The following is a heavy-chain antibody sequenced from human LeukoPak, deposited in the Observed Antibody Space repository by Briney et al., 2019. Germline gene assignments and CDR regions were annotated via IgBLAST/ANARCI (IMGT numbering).Heavy chain of an antibody. V-gene: IGHV3-21*01. CDR3: ARGDDYGDPADY. Sequence: PGGSLRLSCAASGFTFSIYSMNWVRQAPGKGLEWVSSISSSSSYIYYADSVKGRFTISRDNAKNSLYLQMNSLRAEDTAVYYCARGDDYGDPADYWGQGTLVTVSS. D-gene: IGHD4-17*01. CDR2: ISSSSSYI. J-gene: IGHJ4*02. CDR1: GFTFSIYS.